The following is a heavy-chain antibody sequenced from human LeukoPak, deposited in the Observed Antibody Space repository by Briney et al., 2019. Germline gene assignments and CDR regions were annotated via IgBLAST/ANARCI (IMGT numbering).Heavy chain of an antibody. D-gene: IGHD3-16*01. CDR2: TYYRSKWYT. Sequence: SQTLPLTCLSCVDSVPNHNADWNGIRQSPSRALEWLGRTYYRSKWYTDYAVSVSSRITITPDASKNQFSLQLNSVTPEDTAVYYCASSSLRGSDAFDIWGQGTTVTVSS. V-gene: IGHV6-1*01. J-gene: IGHJ3*02. CDR1: VDSVPNHNAD. CDR3: ASSSLRGSDAFDI.